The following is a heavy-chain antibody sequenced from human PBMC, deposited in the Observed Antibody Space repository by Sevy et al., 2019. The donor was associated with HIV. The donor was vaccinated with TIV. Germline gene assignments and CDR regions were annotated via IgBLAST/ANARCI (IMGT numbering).Heavy chain of an antibody. CDR1: GFTFSSYW. J-gene: IGHJ4*02. CDR2: IKQDGSEK. CDR3: VRDTYYDFWSGLDY. V-gene: IGHV3-7*01. D-gene: IGHD3-3*01. Sequence: GGSLRLSCAASGFTFSSYWMSWVRQAPGKGLEWVANIKQDGSEKYYVDSVKGRFTISRDNAKNSLYLQMNSLRAEDTAVYYCVRDTYYDFWSGLDYWGQGTLVTVSS.